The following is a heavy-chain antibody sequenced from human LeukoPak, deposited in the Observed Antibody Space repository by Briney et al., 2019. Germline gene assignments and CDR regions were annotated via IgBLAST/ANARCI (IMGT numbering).Heavy chain of an antibody. CDR2: ISSSSSYI. CDR3: ARDRTRLDY. D-gene: IGHD3-16*01. J-gene: IGHJ4*02. CDR1: AFTFSSDS. Sequence: GGSLTLSCAASAFTFSSDSMNWVRQAPGKGLEWVSSISSSSSYISYADPVKGRFTISRDNAKNSLYLQMNSLRAEDTAVYYCARDRTRLDYGGQGPLVTVSS. V-gene: IGHV3-21*01.